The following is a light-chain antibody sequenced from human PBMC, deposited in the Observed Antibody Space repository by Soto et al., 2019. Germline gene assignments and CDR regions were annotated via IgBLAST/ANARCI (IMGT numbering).Light chain of an antibody. J-gene: IGKJ4*01. Sequence: EVVMTQSPATLSVSPGERATLSCRASQFVSTNLAWYQQKPGQAPRLLIYSASTRATGIPARFSGSGSGTAFTLTISSIQSEDSAVYYCQPFNTWPPLTFGGGTKVEIK. CDR2: SAS. V-gene: IGKV3-15*01. CDR3: QPFNTWPPLT. CDR1: QFVSTN.